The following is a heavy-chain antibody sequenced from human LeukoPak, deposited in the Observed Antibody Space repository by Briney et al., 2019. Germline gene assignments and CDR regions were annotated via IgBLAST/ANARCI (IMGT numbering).Heavy chain of an antibody. J-gene: IGHJ4*02. V-gene: IGHV3-23*01. D-gene: IGHD1-26*01. CDR2: IISSGATT. Sequence: GGSLRLPCAASGVTFRSYTMSWVRQAPGRGLEWVSGIISSGATTYYADSVKGRFTISRDNSKNTLYLQMNSLRAEDTALYYCIPIVTRDLGYWGQGTLVIVSS. CDR3: IPIVTRDLGY. CDR1: GVTFRSYT.